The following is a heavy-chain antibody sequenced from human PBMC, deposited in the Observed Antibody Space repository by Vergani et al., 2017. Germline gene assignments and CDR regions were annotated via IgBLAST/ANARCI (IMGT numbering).Heavy chain of an antibody. D-gene: IGHD2-2*01. Sequence: QVQLQQWGAGLLKPSETLSLTCAVYGGSFSGYYWSWIRQPPGKGLEWIGRIYTSGSTNYNPSLKSRVTISVDTSKNQFSLKLSSVTAADTAVYYCARDHSCSSTSCYGFGWFDPWGQGTLVTVSS. CDR3: ARDHSCSSTSCYGFGWFDP. V-gene: IGHV4-59*10. J-gene: IGHJ5*02. CDR2: IYTSGST. CDR1: GGSFSGYY.